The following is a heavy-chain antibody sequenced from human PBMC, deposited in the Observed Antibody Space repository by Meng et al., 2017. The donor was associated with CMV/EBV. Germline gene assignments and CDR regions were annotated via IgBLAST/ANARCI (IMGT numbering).Heavy chain of an antibody. V-gene: IGHV3-30*02. CDR2: IRYDGSNK. D-gene: IGHD4-17*01. Sequence: GESLKISCAASGFTFSSYGMHWVRQAPGKGLEWVAFIRYDGSNKYYADSVKGRFTIYRDNSKNTLYLQMNSLRAEDTAVYYCAKVYYGDYGLVDYWGQGTLVTVSS. CDR3: AKVYYGDYGLVDY. J-gene: IGHJ4*02. CDR1: GFTFSSYG.